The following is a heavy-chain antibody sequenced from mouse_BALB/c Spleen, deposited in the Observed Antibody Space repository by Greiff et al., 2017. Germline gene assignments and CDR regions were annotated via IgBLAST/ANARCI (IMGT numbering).Heavy chain of an antibody. CDR3: ARVYYGYSYYYAMDY. CDR1: GFTFTDYY. CDR2: IRNKANGYTT. Sequence: EVQRVESGGGLVQPGGSLRLSCATSGFTFTDYYMSWVRQPPGKALQWLGFIRNKANGYTTEYSASVKGRFTISRDNSQSILYLQMNTLRAEDSATYYCARVYYGYSYYYAMDYWGQGTSVTVSS. D-gene: IGHD1-2*01. J-gene: IGHJ4*01. V-gene: IGHV7-3*02.